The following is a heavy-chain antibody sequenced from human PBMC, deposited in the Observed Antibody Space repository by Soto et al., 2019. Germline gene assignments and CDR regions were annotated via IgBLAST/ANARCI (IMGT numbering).Heavy chain of an antibody. CDR1: GYSFTSYW. CDR3: ARQGIAAAGTGDYYYYGMDV. J-gene: IGHJ6*02. CDR2: IYPGDSDT. Sequence: HGESLKISCKGSGYSFTSYWIGWVRQMPGKGLEWMGIIYPGDSDTRYSPSFQGQVTISADKSISTAYLQWSSLKASDTAMYYCARQGIAAAGTGDYYYYGMDVWGQGTTVTVSS. V-gene: IGHV5-51*01. D-gene: IGHD6-13*01.